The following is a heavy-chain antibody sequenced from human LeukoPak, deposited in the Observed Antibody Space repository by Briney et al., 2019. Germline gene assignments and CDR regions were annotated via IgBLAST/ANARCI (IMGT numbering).Heavy chain of an antibody. CDR2: ISSRGNT. J-gene: IGHJ4*02. CDR3: VRGLRGNYDY. CDR1: GFTLSDYA. V-gene: IGHV3-23*01. D-gene: IGHD1-7*01. Sequence: GGSLRLSCAASGFTLSDYAMAWVRQAPGKGLEWVSSISSRGNTYYADSVKGRFTISRDNSKNTLYLQMNSLRAEDTAVYYCVRGLRGNYDYWGQGTLVTVSS.